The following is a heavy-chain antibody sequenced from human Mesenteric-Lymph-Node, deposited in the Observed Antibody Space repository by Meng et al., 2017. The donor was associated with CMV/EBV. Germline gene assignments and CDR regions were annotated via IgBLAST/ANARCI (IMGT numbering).Heavy chain of an antibody. Sequence: GGSISSGGYYWSWLRQHPGKGLEWIGYIYYSGSTSYNPSLKSRVTMSVDTSKNQFSLKLSSVTAADTAVYYCARNYYDSSGYYSFDYWGQGTLVTVSS. J-gene: IGHJ4*02. CDR2: IYYSGST. CDR1: GGSISSGGYY. V-gene: IGHV4-31*02. D-gene: IGHD3-22*01. CDR3: ARNYYDSSGYYSFDY.